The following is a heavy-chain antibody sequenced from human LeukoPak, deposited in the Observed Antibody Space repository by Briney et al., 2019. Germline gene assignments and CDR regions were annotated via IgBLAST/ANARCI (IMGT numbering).Heavy chain of an antibody. CDR3: ARVTYSSSSNYFDY. V-gene: IGHV3-21*01. J-gene: IGHJ4*02. CDR2: ISSSSSYI. CDR1: GFTFSSYS. Sequence: GGSLRLSCAASGFTFSSYSMNWVRQAPGKGLQWVSSISSSSSYIYYADSVKGRFTISRDNAKNSLYLQMNSLRAEDTAVYYCARVTYSSSSNYFDYWGQGTLVTVSS. D-gene: IGHD6-6*01.